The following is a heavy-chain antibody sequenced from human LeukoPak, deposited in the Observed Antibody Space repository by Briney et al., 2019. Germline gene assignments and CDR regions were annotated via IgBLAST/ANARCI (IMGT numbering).Heavy chain of an antibody. J-gene: IGHJ5*02. CDR1: GGSISSGGYS. V-gene: IGHV4-30-2*01. D-gene: IGHD3-9*01. Sequence: SQTLSLTCAVPGGSISSGGYSWSWIRQPPGKGLEWIGYIYHSGSTYYNPSLKSRVTISVDRSKNQFSLKLSSVTAADTAVYYCARGFRGLTGYGHLPSYNWFDPWGQGTLVTVSS. CDR3: ARGFRGLTGYGHLPSYNWFDP. CDR2: IYHSGST.